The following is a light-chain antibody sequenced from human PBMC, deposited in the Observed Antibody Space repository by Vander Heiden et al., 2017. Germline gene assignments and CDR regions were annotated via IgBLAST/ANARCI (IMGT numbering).Light chain of an antibody. CDR3: SSYTSTSTLVL. Sequence: QSALTQPASVSGSPGQSLTISCTGTSSDVGGYNYVSWYKQHPGKAPKLMIYDVTVRPSGVSHRFSGSKSGNTASLTISGLQAEDEADYYCSSYTSTSTLVLFGGGTKLTVL. J-gene: IGLJ2*01. CDR2: DVT. CDR1: SSDVGGYNY. V-gene: IGLV2-14*03.